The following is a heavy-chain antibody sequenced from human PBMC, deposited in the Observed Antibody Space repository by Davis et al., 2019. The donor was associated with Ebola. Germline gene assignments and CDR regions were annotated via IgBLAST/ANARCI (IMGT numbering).Heavy chain of an antibody. V-gene: IGHV1-46*01. Sequence: ASVKVSCKASGYTFTAYYIHWVRQAPGQGLEWMGVIDPSGGSTSYAQKFQGRVTMTRDTSTSTVYMELNSLRSEDTAVYYCAGGGGYTDWLSPFWRYWGQGTLVTVSA. CDR1: GYTFTAYY. CDR3: AGGGGYTDWLSPFWRY. D-gene: IGHD3-9*01. CDR2: IDPSGGST. J-gene: IGHJ4*02.